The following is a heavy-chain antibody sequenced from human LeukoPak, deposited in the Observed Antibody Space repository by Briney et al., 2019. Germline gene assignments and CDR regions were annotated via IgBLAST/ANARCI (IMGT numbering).Heavy chain of an antibody. CDR1: GFTFYDYG. CDR3: ARVRKQYYYDNSHHRDASDV. V-gene: IGHV3-20*04. D-gene: IGHD3-22*01. Sequence: GGSLRLSCATSGFTFYDYGMNWVRQVPGKGLEWVSHINWNGRNEDYADSVKGRFTISRDKAKNSVHLQMNSLRAEDTAVYYCARVRKQYYYDNSHHRDASDVWGQGTMVIVSS. CDR2: INWNGRNE. J-gene: IGHJ3*01.